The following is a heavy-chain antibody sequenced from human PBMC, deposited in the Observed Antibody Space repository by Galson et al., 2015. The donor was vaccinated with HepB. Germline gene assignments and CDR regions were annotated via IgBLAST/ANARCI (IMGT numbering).Heavy chain of an antibody. CDR3: AFLRGYDLKPLEY. J-gene: IGHJ4*02. CDR1: TFIFSTYS. D-gene: IGHD5-12*01. CDR2: ISSGSTAI. Sequence: SLRLSCAASTFIFSTYSMNWVRQAPGKGLEWVSYISSGSTAIYYADSVKGRFTISRDNAKNSLHLQMNSLRAEDTAVYYCAFLRGYDLKPLEYWGQGTLVTVSS. V-gene: IGHV3-48*04.